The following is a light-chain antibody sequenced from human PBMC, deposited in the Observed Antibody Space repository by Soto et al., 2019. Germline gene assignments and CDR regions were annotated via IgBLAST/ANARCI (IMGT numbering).Light chain of an antibody. CDR2: SDD. CDR1: SSNIGSNA. V-gene: IGLV1-44*01. J-gene: IGLJ3*02. CDR3: AAWGDSLNTWV. Sequence: QSVLTQPPSASGTPGQRVTISCSGSSSNIGSNAVSWYQHFPGTAPKVLIYSDDQRPSGVPDRFSGSKSGTSASLAISGLQAEDEADYFCAAWGDSLNTWVFGGGTKLPVI.